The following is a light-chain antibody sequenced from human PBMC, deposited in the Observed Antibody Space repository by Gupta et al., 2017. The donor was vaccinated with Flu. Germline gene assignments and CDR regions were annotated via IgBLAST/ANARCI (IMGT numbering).Light chain of an antibody. Sequence: ELVLTQSPATLPLSPGERATLSCRASQSVRSYLAWYQQKPGQAPRLLIYDASNRATGIPARFSGSGSGTDFTLTISSLEPEDFAVYYCQQRSNWLTFGGGTKVEIK. J-gene: IGKJ4*01. CDR3: QQRSNWLT. CDR2: DAS. V-gene: IGKV3-11*01. CDR1: QSVRSY.